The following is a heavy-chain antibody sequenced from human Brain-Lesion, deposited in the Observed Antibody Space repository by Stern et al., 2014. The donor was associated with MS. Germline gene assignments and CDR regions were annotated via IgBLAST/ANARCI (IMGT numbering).Heavy chain of an antibody. D-gene: IGHD2-21*01. Sequence: QVQLQESGPGLVKPSQTLSLTCTVSGGSIKSGSHYWNWIRQPAGKGLEXIGLISASGTPTFTPPPGSRVTMSIDTSNTQSSLKLYSGTAADTAVYYCARESRQLIVIQYYSYGMDVWGQGTTVTVSS. V-gene: IGHV4-61*02. CDR3: ARESRQLIVIQYYSYGMDV. CDR2: ISASGTP. CDR1: GGSIKSGSHY. J-gene: IGHJ6*02.